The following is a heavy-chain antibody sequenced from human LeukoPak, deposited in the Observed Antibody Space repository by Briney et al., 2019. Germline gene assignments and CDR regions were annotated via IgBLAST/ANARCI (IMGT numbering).Heavy chain of an antibody. Sequence: PGGSLRLSCAASGFTFSSYSMNWVRQAPGKGLEWVSSISSSSSYIYYADSVKGRFTISRDNAKNSLYLQMNSLRAEDTAVHYCARAGGSSGSHFDYWGQGTLVTVSS. D-gene: IGHD3-22*01. CDR3: ARAGGSSGSHFDY. CDR2: ISSSSSYI. CDR1: GFTFSSYS. V-gene: IGHV3-21*01. J-gene: IGHJ4*02.